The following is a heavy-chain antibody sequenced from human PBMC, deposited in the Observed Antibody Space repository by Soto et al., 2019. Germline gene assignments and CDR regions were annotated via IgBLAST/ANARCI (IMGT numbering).Heavy chain of an antibody. D-gene: IGHD6-6*01. CDR2: IIPIFGTA. CDR1: GGTFSSYA. Sequence: QVQLVQSGAEVKKPGSSVKVSCKASGGTFSSYAISWVRQAPGQGLEWMGGIIPIFGTANYAQKFQGRVTITAEESTSTAYMELSSLRSEDTAVYYCARDNRYSSSHPLYYFDYWGQGTLVTVSS. V-gene: IGHV1-69*01. CDR3: ARDNRYSSSHPLYYFDY. J-gene: IGHJ4*02.